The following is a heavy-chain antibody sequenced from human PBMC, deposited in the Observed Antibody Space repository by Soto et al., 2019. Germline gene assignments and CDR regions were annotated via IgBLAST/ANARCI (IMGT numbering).Heavy chain of an antibody. CDR2: ISSSSSTI. Sequence: EVQLVESGGGLVQPGGSLRLSCAASGFTFSSYSMNWVRQAPWKGLEWVSYISSSSSTIYYADSVKGRFTISRDNAKNSLYLQMNSLRDEDTAVYYCARPEYSSSSYAMDVWGQGTTVTVSS. CDR3: ARPEYSSSSYAMDV. V-gene: IGHV3-48*02. CDR1: GFTFSSYS. J-gene: IGHJ6*02. D-gene: IGHD6-6*01.